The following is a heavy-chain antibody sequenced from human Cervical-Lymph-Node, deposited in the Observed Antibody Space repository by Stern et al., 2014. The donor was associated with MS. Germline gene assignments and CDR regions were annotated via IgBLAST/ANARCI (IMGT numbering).Heavy chain of an antibody. D-gene: IGHD6-13*01. V-gene: IGHV4-4*02. Sequence: QVQLQESGPGLVKPSGTLSLTCAVSGDSISSSNWWSWVRQSPGKGLEWVGDIYHAGTTNYNSTLKSRLTLSADNSKNQFSLKLTSETAADTAVYYCVRALGSSSFRYWFDPWGQGTLVIVSS. CDR3: VRALGSSSFRYWFDP. J-gene: IGHJ5*02. CDR2: IYHAGTT. CDR1: GDSISSSNW.